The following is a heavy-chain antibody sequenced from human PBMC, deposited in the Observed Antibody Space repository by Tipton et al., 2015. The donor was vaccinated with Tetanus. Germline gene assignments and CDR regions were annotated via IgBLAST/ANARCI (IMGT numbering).Heavy chain of an antibody. V-gene: IGHV3-11*01. CDR3: ARERFPLLGAVAGTFDY. J-gene: IGHJ4*02. Sequence: SLRLSCAASGFTFSDYYMSWIRQAPGKGLEWVSYISSSGSTIYYADSVKGRFTISRDNAKNSLYLQMNSLRAEDTAVYYCARERFPLLGAVAGTFDYWGQGTLVPVSS. CDR1: GFTFSDYY. CDR2: ISSSGSTI. D-gene: IGHD6-19*01.